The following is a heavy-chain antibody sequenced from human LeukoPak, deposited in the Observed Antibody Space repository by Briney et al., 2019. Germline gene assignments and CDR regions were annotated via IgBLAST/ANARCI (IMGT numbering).Heavy chain of an antibody. CDR2: ISDTGGST. D-gene: IGHD6-6*01. CDR3: AKGSLAVRPYYFDY. Sequence: GGSLRLSCAASGFAFSGYAMSWVRQAPGKGLEWFSAISDTGGSTYYADSVKGRFTISRDNSKNTLSLQMNSLRADDTAVYHCAKGSLAVRPYYFDYWGQGSLVTVSS. J-gene: IGHJ4*02. CDR1: GFAFSGYA. V-gene: IGHV3-23*01.